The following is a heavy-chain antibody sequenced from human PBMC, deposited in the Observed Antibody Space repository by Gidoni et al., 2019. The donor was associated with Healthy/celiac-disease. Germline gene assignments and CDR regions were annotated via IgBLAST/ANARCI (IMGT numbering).Heavy chain of an antibody. Sequence: QVQLQESGPGLVKPSQTLSLTCTVSGGSISSGGCYWSWIRQHPGKGLEWIGYIYYSGSTYYNPSLKSRVTISVDTSKNQFSLKLSSVTAADTAVYYCARASFDIVVVPGQGPPTRYYYGMDVWGQGTTVTVSS. V-gene: IGHV4-31*03. CDR1: GGSISSGGCY. CDR2: IYYSGST. J-gene: IGHJ6*02. D-gene: IGHD2-2*01. CDR3: ARASFDIVVVPGQGPPTRYYYGMDV.